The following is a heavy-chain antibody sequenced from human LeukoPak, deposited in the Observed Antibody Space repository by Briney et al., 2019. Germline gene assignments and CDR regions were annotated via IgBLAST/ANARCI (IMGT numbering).Heavy chain of an antibody. Sequence: GASVKVSCKASGYTFTSYYMHWVRQAPGQGLEWMGWFNPNSGGTNYAQKFQGRVTMTRDTSISTAYMELSRLSSDDTALYYCARDSAIVGATNSRADYWGQGTLVTVSS. CDR3: ARDSAIVGATNSRADY. CDR1: GYTFTSYY. CDR2: FNPNSGGT. J-gene: IGHJ4*02. V-gene: IGHV1-2*02. D-gene: IGHD1-26*01.